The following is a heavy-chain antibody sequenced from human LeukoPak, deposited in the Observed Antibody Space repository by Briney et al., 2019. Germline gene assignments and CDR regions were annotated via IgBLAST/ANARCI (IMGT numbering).Heavy chain of an antibody. V-gene: IGHV3-23*01. Sequence: GGSLRLSCAASGFTFSSSSISWVRQAPGKGLEWVSAITDAVGSTHYADSVKGRFTISSDNSKNTVYLQMNSLRPEDMAVYYCAKEASGWSYGDYWGQGTLVMVSS. D-gene: IGHD6-19*01. CDR3: AKEASGWSYGDY. CDR1: GFTFSSSS. CDR2: ITDAVGST. J-gene: IGHJ4*02.